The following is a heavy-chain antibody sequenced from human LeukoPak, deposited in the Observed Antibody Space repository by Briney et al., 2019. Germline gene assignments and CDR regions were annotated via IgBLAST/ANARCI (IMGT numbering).Heavy chain of an antibody. CDR3: ARENDYVWGSYRYNAFDI. CDR1: GYTFTGYY. J-gene: IGHJ3*02. Sequence: ASVKVSCKASGYTFTGYYMHWVRQAPGQGLEWMGWINPNSGGTNYAQKLQGRVTMTTDTSTSTAYMELRSLRSDDTAVYYCARENDYVWGSYRYNAFDIWGQGTMVTVSS. CDR2: INPNSGGT. D-gene: IGHD3-16*02. V-gene: IGHV1-2*02.